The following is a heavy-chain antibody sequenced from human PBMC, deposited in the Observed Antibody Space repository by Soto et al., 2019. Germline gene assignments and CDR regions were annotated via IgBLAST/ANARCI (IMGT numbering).Heavy chain of an antibody. CDR2: IKQDGSEK. V-gene: IGHV3-7*03. CDR3: ARDSTSTPYFDWLSSHYYYGMDV. Sequence: GGSLRLSCAASGFTFSSYWMGWVRQAPGKGLEWVANIKQDGSEKYYVDSVKGRFTISRDNAKNSLYLQMNSLRAEDTAVYYCARDSTSTPYFDWLSSHYYYGMDVWGQGTTVTVSS. D-gene: IGHD3-9*01. J-gene: IGHJ6*02. CDR1: GFTFSSYW.